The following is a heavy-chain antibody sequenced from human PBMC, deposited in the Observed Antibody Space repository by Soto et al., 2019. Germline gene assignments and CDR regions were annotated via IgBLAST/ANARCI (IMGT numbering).Heavy chain of an antibody. J-gene: IGHJ4*02. CDR2: LYWGDDQ. Sequence: QLTLKESGPTLVKPTQTLTLTCSFSGFSLDTTGVGVGWFRQPPGKALEWVALLYWGDDQRYRPSLKNTLTVTKDTSKNSLARTMTNVDPADTATYYCSHSPHVTVTTCYFDSWEQATLVCVSS. CDR3: SHSPHVTVTTCYFDS. CDR1: GFSLDTTGVG. D-gene: IGHD4-17*01. V-gene: IGHV2-5*02.